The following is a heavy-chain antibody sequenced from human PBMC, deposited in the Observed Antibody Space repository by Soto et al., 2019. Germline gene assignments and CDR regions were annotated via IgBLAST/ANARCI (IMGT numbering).Heavy chain of an antibody. CDR1: GGSISSYY. Sequence: QVQLQESGPGLVKPSETLSLTCTVSGGSISSYYWSWIRQPPGKGLEWIGHIYYSGSTNYNPSLKSRVTEAVDTSKNQFSLKLGAVAAAETAVYYCARHVRYSSGRGFDYWGQGTLVTVSS. CDR2: IYYSGST. CDR3: ARHVRYSSGRGFDY. D-gene: IGHD6-25*01. J-gene: IGHJ4*02. V-gene: IGHV4-59*08.